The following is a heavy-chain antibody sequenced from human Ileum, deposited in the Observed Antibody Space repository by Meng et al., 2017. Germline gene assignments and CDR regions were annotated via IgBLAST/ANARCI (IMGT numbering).Heavy chain of an antibody. CDR1: GGTFCSYA. CDR3: ARDHYGYSSGWLYYFDY. CDR2: IIPIFGTA. D-gene: IGHD6-19*01. Sequence: SVKVSCKASGGTFCSYAISWVRQAPGQGLEWMGGIIPIFGTANYAQKFQGRVMITADESTSTAYMELSSLRSEDAAVYYCARDHYGYSSGWLYYFDYWGQGTLVTVSS. J-gene: IGHJ4*02. V-gene: IGHV1-69*13.